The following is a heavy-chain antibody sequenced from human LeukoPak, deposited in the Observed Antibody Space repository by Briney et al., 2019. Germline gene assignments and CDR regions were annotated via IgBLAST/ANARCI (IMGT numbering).Heavy chain of an antibody. CDR2: IDPSDSYT. CDR1: GYSFTSYW. CDR3: ARLRPRQWLGHGEIDY. V-gene: IGHV5-10-1*04. J-gene: IGHJ4*02. Sequence: RGESLKISCKGSGYSFTSYWISLVRQMPGKGLGWRGRIDPSDSYTTYSPSFQGQVTISADKSISTAYLQWSSLKASDTAMYYCARLRPRQWLGHGEIDYWGQGTLVTVSS. D-gene: IGHD6-19*01.